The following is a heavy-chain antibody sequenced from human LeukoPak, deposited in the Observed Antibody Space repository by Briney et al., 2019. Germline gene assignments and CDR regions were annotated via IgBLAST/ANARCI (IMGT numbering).Heavy chain of an antibody. Sequence: PGGSLRLSYAASGFTFSSYGMSWVRQAPGKGLEWVSAISGSGGSTYYADSVKGRFTISRDNSKNTLYLQMNSLRAEDTAVYYCAKEFRPYYYDSSGYYLDWGQGTLVTVSS. CDR2: ISGSGGST. V-gene: IGHV3-23*01. J-gene: IGHJ4*02. D-gene: IGHD3-22*01. CDR3: AKEFRPYYYDSSGYYLD. CDR1: GFTFSSYG.